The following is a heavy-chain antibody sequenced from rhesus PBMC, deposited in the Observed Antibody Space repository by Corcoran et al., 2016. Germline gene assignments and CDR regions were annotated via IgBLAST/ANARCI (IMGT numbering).Heavy chain of an antibody. Sequence: QVQLQESGPGLVKPSETLSLTCAVSGGSFSSYLGGWVRQPPGKGLEWIGSIYGSSGSTEYNPSLKSRATISRDTSKNQFSLKLSSVTAADTAVYYCARVKRSSYSDYWGQGVLVTVSS. CDR1: GGSFSSYL. J-gene: IGHJ4*01. CDR3: ARVKRSSYSDY. V-gene: IGHV4-160*01. D-gene: IGHD4-29*01. CDR2: IYGSSGST.